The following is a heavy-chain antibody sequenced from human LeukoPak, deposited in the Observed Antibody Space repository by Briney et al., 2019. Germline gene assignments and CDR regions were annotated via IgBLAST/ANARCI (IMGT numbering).Heavy chain of an antibody. CDR2: ISGSGGST. CDR1: GFTFSSCG. Sequence: GGSLRLSCAASGFTFSSCGMSWVRQAPGKGLEWVSAISGSGGSTYYADSVKGRFTISRDNSKNTLYLQMNSLRAEDTAVYYCANRRGDYYGSGSYQDYWGQGTLVTVSS. D-gene: IGHD3-10*01. CDR3: ANRRGDYYGSGSYQDY. J-gene: IGHJ4*02. V-gene: IGHV3-23*01.